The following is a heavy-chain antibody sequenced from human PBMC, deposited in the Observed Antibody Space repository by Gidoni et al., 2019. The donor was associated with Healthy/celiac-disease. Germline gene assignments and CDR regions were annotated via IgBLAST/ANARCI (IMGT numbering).Heavy chain of an antibody. V-gene: IGHV3-33*01. Sequence: VQLVESGGGVVQTGRSLRPSCAASGFTFSRYGMHWVRQAPGKGLEWVAVRWYDGSNKYYSGSVKGRFTISRDNSKNTLCLQMNSVRAEDTAVYYCARDPALWFGGLLSSALDDWGQGTLVTVSS. CDR1: GFTFSRYG. D-gene: IGHD3-10*01. CDR3: ARDPALWFGGLLSSALDD. J-gene: IGHJ4*02. CDR2: RWYDGSNK.